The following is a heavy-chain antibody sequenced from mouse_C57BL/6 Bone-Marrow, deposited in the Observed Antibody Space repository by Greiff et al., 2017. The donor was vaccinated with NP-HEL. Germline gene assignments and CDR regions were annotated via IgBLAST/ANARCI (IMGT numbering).Heavy chain of an antibody. D-gene: IGHD2-1*01. CDR2: IWSGGST. V-gene: IGHV2-2*01. CDR3: ARWDGNYPHWYFDV. J-gene: IGHJ1*03. CDR1: GFSLTSYG. Sequence: VQLKESGPGLVQPSQSLSITCTVSGFSLTSYGVHWVRQSPGKGLEWLGVIWSGGSTDYNAAFISRLSISKENSKSHVFFKMNSLQADDTAIFYCARWDGNYPHWYFDVWGTGTTVTVSS.